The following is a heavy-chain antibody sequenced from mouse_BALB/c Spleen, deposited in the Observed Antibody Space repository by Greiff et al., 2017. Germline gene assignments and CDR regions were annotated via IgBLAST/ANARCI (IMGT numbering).Heavy chain of an antibody. Sequence: VQLQQSGAELAKPGASVKMSCKASGYTFTSYWMHWVKQRPGQGLEWIGYINPSTGYTEYNQKFKDKATLTADKSSSTAYMQLSSLTSEDSAVYYCARGYYRYFDYWGQGTTLTVSS. CDR3: ARGYYRYFDY. D-gene: IGHD2-14*01. V-gene: IGHV1-7*01. CDR1: GYTFTSYW. CDR2: INPSTGYT. J-gene: IGHJ2*01.